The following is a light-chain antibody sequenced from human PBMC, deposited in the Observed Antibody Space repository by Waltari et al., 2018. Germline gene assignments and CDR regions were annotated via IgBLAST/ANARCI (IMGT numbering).Light chain of an antibody. CDR3: QQYYSRRT. J-gene: IGKJ1*01. CDR2: WAS. CDR1: QSILYTSNDKNY. Sequence: DIVMTQSPESLAVSLGERATIICRSSQSILYTSNDKNYLAWYQQKPGQPPKVLIYWASTRYAGVPGRFRGSGSWTDVSLTISSLQPEDVAVYYCQQYYSRRTFGRGTRVEIK. V-gene: IGKV4-1*01.